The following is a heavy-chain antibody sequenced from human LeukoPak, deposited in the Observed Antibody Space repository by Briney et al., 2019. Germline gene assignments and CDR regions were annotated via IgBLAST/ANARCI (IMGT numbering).Heavy chain of an antibody. CDR1: GFTFSSYG. CDR3: AKDRTAVLLWFGELSY. CDR2: IWYDGSNK. D-gene: IGHD3-10*01. J-gene: IGHJ4*02. Sequence: GGSLRLSCAASGFTFSSYGIHWVRQAPGKGLEWVAVIWYDGSNKYYADSVKGRFTISRDNSKNTLYLQMNSLRAEDTAVYYCAKDRTAVLLWFGELSYWGQGTLVTVSS. V-gene: IGHV3-33*06.